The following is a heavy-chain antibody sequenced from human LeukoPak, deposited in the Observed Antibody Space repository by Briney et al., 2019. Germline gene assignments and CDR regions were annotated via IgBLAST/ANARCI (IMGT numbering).Heavy chain of an antibody. Sequence: GGSLRLSCAASGFTFSSYAMSWVRQAPGNGLEWVSAISGSGGSTYYADSVKGHFTISRDNSKNTLYLQMNSLRAEDTAVYYCAKGGGLWFGESPYGMDVWGQGTTVTVSS. CDR1: GFTFSSYA. CDR3: AKGGGLWFGESPYGMDV. V-gene: IGHV3-23*01. CDR2: ISGSGGST. J-gene: IGHJ6*02. D-gene: IGHD3-10*01.